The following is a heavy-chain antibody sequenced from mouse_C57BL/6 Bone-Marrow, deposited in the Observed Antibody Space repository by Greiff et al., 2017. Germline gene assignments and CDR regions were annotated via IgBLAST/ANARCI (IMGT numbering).Heavy chain of an antibody. CDR1: GFTFSSYG. CDR2: ISSGGSYT. V-gene: IGHV5-6*01. D-gene: IGHD1-1*01. J-gene: IGHJ2*01. Sequence: EVQLVESGGDLVKPGGSLKLSCAASGFTFSSYGMSWVRQTPDKRLEWVATISSGGSYTYYPDSVKGRFTLSSDNAKNTLYLQRSSLKSEDTAMYYCARQRVATSYYFDYWGQGTTLTVSS. CDR3: ARQRVATSYYFDY.